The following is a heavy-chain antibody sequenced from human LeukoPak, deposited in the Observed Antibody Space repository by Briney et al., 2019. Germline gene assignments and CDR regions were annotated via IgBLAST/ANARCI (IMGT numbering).Heavy chain of an antibody. CDR1: GFTFSDYG. V-gene: IGHV3-30*02. J-gene: IGHJ4*02. CDR3: VKDNPLDY. CDR2: IRHDGNKK. Sequence: GGSLRLSCGASGFTFSDYGMLWVRQAPGKGLDWVAFIRHDGNKKLYADSVKGRFTISRDNSKNTQYLYVNSLRPDDSAVYYCVKDNPLDYWGQGTLVTVSS.